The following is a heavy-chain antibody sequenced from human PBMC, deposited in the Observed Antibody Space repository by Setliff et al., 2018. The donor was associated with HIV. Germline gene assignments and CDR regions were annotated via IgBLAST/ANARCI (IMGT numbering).Heavy chain of an antibody. CDR2: IYSSGST. CDR1: GGSISSSSYY. V-gene: IGHV4-61*05. D-gene: IGHD2-8*01. CDR3: ARHGFNILMGMDVFDI. Sequence: SETLSLTCTVSGGSISSSSYYWGWIRQPPGKGLEWIGYIYSSGSTNYNPPLKSRVTISVDPSKNQFSLKLSSVTAADTAVYYCARHGFNILMGMDVFDIWGQGTMVTVSS. J-gene: IGHJ3*02.